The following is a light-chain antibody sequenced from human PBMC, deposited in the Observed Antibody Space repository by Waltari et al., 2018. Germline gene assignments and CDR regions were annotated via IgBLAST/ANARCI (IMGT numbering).Light chain of an antibody. V-gene: IGLV3-27*01. CDR1: ILPKNF. CDR2: NDG. Sequence: SYELTQPSSVSVSPGQTARITCSGDILPKNFARWFQQKPGQAPLLVIYNDGERPSGIPERFSGSSSGTTVTLTISGAQIEEEADYFCYSTANNSPVVFGGGTRLTVL. CDR3: YSTANNSPVV. J-gene: IGLJ2*01.